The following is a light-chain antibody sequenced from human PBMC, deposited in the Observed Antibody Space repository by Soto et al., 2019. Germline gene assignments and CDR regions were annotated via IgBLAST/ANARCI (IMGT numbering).Light chain of an antibody. J-gene: IGLJ1*01. Sequence: QAVLTQPASVSASPGQSVTISCAGTSSDVGGYNYVSWYQQRPGRAPKLMIYEVTYRPSGVSNRFSGSKSGNTASLTISGLQAEDYADYYCSSYTPSSPLVFGTGTKVTVL. CDR3: SSYTPSSPLV. CDR1: SSDVGGYNY. CDR2: EVT. V-gene: IGLV2-14*01.